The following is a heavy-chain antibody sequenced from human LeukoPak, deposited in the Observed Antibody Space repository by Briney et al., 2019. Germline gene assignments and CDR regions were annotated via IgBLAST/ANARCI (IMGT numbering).Heavy chain of an antibody. CDR3: ARLRAAAPDY. J-gene: IGHJ4*02. V-gene: IGHV4-39*01. CDR1: GGSISSSSYY. D-gene: IGHD6-13*01. Sequence: SETLSLTCTVSGGSISSSSYYWGWIRQPPGKGLEWIGSIYYSGSTYYNPSLKSRVTISVDTSKNQFSLKLSSVTAADTAVYYCARLRAAAPDYWGQGTLVTVSS. CDR2: IYYSGST.